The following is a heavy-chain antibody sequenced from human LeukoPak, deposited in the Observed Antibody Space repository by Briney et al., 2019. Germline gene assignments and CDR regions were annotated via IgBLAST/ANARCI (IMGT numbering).Heavy chain of an antibody. J-gene: IGHJ5*01. CDR3: ARSRDGYSLDS. D-gene: IGHD5-24*01. Sequence: SETLSLTCTVSGGSISSGGYYWSWIRQLPEKGLEWIGYIYYSGSTYYNPSLKSRLTISIDTSGNRFFLKMSSVTAADTAVYYCARSRDGYSLDSWGQGTLVTVSS. CDR1: GGSISSGGYY. V-gene: IGHV4-31*03. CDR2: IYYSGST.